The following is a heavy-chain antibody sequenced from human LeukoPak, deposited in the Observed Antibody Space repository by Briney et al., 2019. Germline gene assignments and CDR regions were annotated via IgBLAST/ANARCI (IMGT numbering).Heavy chain of an antibody. CDR3: ARDSVYCSGGSCHSFDY. D-gene: IGHD2-15*01. J-gene: IGHJ4*02. V-gene: IGHV3-21*01. CDR2: ISSSSSYI. Sequence: GGSLRLSCAASGLTFSSYSMNWVRQAPGKGLEWVSSISSSSSYIYYADSVKGRFTISRDNAKNSLYLQMNSLRAEDTAVYYCARDSVYCSGGSCHSFDYWGQGTLVTVSS. CDR1: GLTFSSYS.